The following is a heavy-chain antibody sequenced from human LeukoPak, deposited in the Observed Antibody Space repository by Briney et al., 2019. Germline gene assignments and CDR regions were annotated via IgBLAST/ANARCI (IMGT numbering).Heavy chain of an antibody. J-gene: IGHJ4*02. CDR1: GSTFSSYS. Sequence: PGGSLRLSCAASGSTFSSYSMNWVRQAPGKGLEWVSSISSSSSYIYYADSVKGRFTISRDNAKNSLYLQMNSLRAEDTAVYFCAKDGGFWSDYSYFDYWGQGTQVTVSS. D-gene: IGHD3-3*01. CDR2: ISSSSSYI. CDR3: AKDGGFWSDYSYFDY. V-gene: IGHV3-21*01.